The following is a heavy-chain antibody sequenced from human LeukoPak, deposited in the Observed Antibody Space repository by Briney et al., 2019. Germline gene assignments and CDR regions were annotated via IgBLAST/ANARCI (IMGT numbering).Heavy chain of an antibody. V-gene: IGHV3-23*01. CDR1: GFTFSSYA. J-gene: IGHJ6*02. CDR3: AKALGGYYYYYGMDV. Sequence: GGSLRLSCTASGFTFSSYAMNWVRQAPGKGLEWVSAISGSGGSTYYADSVKGRFTISRDTSKGTLYLQMNSLRAEDTAVYYCAKALGGYYYYYGMDVWGQGTTVTVSS. CDR2: ISGSGGST.